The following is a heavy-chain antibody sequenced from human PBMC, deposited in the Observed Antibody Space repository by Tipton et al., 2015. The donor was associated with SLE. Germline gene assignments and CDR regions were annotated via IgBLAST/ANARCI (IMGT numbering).Heavy chain of an antibody. J-gene: IGHJ2*01. Sequence: TLSLTCTVSGGSISSSSYYWGWIRQPPGKGLEWIGSIYYSGSTYYNPSLKSRVTISVDTSKNQFSLKLSSVTAADTAVYYCARVYCSGGSCDRYFDLWGRGTLVTVSS. D-gene: IGHD2-15*01. CDR3: ARVYCSGGSCDRYFDL. CDR1: GGSISSSSYY. CDR2: IYYSGST. V-gene: IGHV4-39*01.